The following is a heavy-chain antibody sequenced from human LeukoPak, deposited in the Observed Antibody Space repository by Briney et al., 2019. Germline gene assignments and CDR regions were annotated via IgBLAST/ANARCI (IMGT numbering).Heavy chain of an antibody. Sequence: SETLSLTCTVSGGSISSSSYYWGWIRQPPGKGLEWIGSIYYSGSTYYNPSLKSRVTISVATSKNQFSLKLSSVTAADTAVYYCARVGQATPGRVGATAWFDPWGQGTLVTVSS. CDR3: ARVGQATPGRVGATAWFDP. CDR1: GGSISSSSYY. D-gene: IGHD1-26*01. V-gene: IGHV4-39*07. CDR2: IYYSGST. J-gene: IGHJ5*02.